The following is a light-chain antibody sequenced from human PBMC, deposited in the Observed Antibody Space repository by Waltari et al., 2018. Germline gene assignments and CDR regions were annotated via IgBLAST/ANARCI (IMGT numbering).Light chain of an antibody. CDR3: QQYGSSLLT. J-gene: IGKJ4*01. Sequence: EVVLTQSPGTLSLSPGERATLSCRTSQSVNKNYLAWYQQKPGQAPRLLIYGASSRATGIPERFSGSGSGTDFTLAISRLEPEDFAVYYCQQYGSSLLTFGGGTKVEIK. V-gene: IGKV3-20*01. CDR2: GAS. CDR1: QSVNKNY.